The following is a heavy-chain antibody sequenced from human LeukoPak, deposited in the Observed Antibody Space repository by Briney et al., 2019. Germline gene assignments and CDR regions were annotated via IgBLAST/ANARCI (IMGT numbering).Heavy chain of an antibody. CDR3: ALNWWDF. J-gene: IGHJ5*01. Sequence: PGGSLRLSCAASGFTFSDYWMHWVRQAPGKGLVWVSSINNDGSTRSYADSVKGRFTIPRDNAKNTLYLQMNSLRVEDMAVYYCALNWWDFWGQGALVTVSS. V-gene: IGHV3-74*01. CDR2: INNDGSTR. CDR1: GFTFSDYW.